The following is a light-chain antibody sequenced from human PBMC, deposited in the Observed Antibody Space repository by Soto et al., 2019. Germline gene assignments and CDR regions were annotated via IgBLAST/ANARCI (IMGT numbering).Light chain of an antibody. V-gene: IGLV2-14*01. CDR3: SSYTSSSTLVV. CDR1: SSDVGGYNY. J-gene: IGLJ2*01. CDR2: EVS. Sequence: QSALTQPASVSGSPGQSITISCTGTSSDVGGYNYVSWYQQHPGKAPKVMIYEVSNRPSGVSNRFSGSNSGNTASLTISGLQAEDEADYYCSSYTSSSTLVVFGGGTKLTVL.